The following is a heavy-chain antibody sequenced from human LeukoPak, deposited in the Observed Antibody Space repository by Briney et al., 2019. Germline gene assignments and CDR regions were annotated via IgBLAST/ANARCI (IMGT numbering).Heavy chain of an antibody. CDR3: ARDQYYYDSSGYRPNWFDP. V-gene: IGHV1-18*01. J-gene: IGHJ5*02. D-gene: IGHD3-22*01. Sequence: ASVTVSCTASGYTFTSYGISWVRQAPGQGLEWMGWISAYNGNTNYAQKLQGRVTMTTDTSTSTAYMELRSLRSDDTAVYYCARDQYYYDSSGYRPNWFDPWGQGTLVTVSS. CDR1: GYTFTSYG. CDR2: ISAYNGNT.